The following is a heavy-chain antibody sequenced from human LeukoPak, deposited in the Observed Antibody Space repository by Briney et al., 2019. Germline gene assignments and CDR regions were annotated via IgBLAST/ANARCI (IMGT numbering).Heavy chain of an antibody. CDR1: GFTFSSYE. Sequence: PGGSLRLSCAASGFTFSSYEMNWVRQAPGKGLEWVSYISGSSSTIYYADSVKGRFTISRDNAKNSLYLQMNSLRAEDTAVYYCARITPWIHPGGDAFDIWGQGTMVTVSS. CDR3: ARITPWIHPGGDAFDI. V-gene: IGHV3-48*01. CDR2: ISGSSSTI. J-gene: IGHJ3*02. D-gene: IGHD5-18*01.